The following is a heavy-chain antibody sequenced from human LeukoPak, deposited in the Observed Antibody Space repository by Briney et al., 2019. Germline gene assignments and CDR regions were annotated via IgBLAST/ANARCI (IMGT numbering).Heavy chain of an antibody. CDR1: GYTFLDYY. CDR2: INPYSGAT. J-gene: IGHJ5*02. D-gene: IGHD4-17*01. V-gene: IGHV1-2*02. CDR3: ARDQRYGEYVFDP. Sequence: GASVKGSCNASGYTFLDYYMHWGRQATGQGLEWMGWINPYSGATNYAQRFQGRVTMTRDTSIRTAYIEVSRLTFDDTAVYYCARDQRYGEYVFDPWGQGNPVTVSS.